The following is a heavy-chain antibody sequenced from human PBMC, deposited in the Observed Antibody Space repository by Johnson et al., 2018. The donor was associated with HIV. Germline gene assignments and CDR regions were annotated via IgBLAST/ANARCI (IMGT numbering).Heavy chain of an antibody. CDR2: IRYDGSNK. Sequence: QVQLVESGGGVVQPGGSLRLSCAASGFTFSRYGMHWVRQAPGKGLEWVAFIRYDGSNKYYADSVKGRFTISRDNSKHTLYLQMNSLRAEDTAVYYCAKDGGGYNCWSGYYDAFDIWGQGTMVTVSS. D-gene: IGHD3-3*01. CDR1: GFTFSRYG. J-gene: IGHJ3*02. CDR3: AKDGGGYNCWSGYYDAFDI. V-gene: IGHV3-30*02.